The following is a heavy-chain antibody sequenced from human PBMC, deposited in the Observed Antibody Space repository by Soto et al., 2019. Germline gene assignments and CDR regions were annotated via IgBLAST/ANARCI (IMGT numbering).Heavy chain of an antibody. CDR3: ARDYTVGAIYSGIYYFAMDV. D-gene: IGHD1-26*01. CDR2: SRFDGSQT. Sequence: GGSLRLSCAASDFSFNNYGMHWVRQTPDKGLEWVAVSRFDGSQTRYAESVKGRFTISRDNSNNMLYLQMDSLRAEDTAMYYCARDYTVGAIYSGIYYFAMDVWGRGTPVTVSS. V-gene: IGHV3-33*01. CDR1: DFSFNNYG. J-gene: IGHJ6*01.